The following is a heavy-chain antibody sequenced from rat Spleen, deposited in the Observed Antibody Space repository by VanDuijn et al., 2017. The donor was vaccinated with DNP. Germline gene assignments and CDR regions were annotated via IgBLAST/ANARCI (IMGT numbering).Heavy chain of an antibody. V-gene: IGHV5-29*01. J-gene: IGHJ2*01. Sequence: EVQLVESGGGLVQPGRSLKLSCAASGFTFSNYGMAWVRQAPTQGLEWVATISYDGSSTYYRDSVKGRFTISRDNAKSTLYLQMDSLRSEDTATYYCARHRGERQYRYNYGRIDYWGQGVMVTVSS. D-gene: IGHD1-5*01. CDR1: GFTFSNYG. CDR2: ISYDGSST. CDR3: ARHRGERQYRYNYGRIDY.